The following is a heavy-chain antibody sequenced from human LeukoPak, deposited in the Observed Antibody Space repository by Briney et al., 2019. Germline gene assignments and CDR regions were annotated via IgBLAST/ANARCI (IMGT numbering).Heavy chain of an antibody. CDR1: GGTFSSYA. J-gene: IGHJ4*02. Sequence: SVKVSCKASGGTFSSYAISWVRQAPGQGLEWMGRIIPIFGTANYARKFQGRVTITTDESTSTAYMELSSLRSEDTAVYYCARGILRYDYLDYWGQGTLVTVSS. V-gene: IGHV1-69*05. CDR2: IIPIFGTA. D-gene: IGHD2-2*01. CDR3: ARGILRYDYLDY.